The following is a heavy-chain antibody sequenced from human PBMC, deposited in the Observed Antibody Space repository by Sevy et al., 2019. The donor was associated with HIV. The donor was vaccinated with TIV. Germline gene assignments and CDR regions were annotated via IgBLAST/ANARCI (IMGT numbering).Heavy chain of an antibody. D-gene: IGHD1-26*01. CDR1: GGSISSYY. Sequence: SETLSLTCTVSGGSISSYYWSWIRQPPGKGLEWIGYIYYSGSTNYNPSPKSRVTISVDTSKNQFSLKLSTVTAADTAVYYCARGIDRQYNWFDPWGQGTLVTVSS. V-gene: IGHV4-59*01. CDR2: IYYSGST. CDR3: ARGIDRQYNWFDP. J-gene: IGHJ5*02.